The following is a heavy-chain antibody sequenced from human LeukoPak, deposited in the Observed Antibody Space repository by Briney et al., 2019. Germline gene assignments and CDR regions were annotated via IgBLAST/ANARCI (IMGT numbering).Heavy chain of an antibody. CDR3: AKEWELTY. V-gene: IGHV3-30*02. CDR1: GFTFSSYG. D-gene: IGHD1-26*01. J-gene: IGHJ4*02. Sequence: GGSLRLSCAASGFTFSSYGMHWVRQAPGKGLEWVAFIRYDGSNKYYADSVKGRFTISRDNPRNTLYLQMNSLRAEDTAMYHCAKEWELTYWGQGTLVTVSS. CDR2: IRYDGSNK.